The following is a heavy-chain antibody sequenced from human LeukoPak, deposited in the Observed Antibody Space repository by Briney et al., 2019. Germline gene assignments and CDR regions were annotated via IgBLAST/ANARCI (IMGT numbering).Heavy chain of an antibody. D-gene: IGHD2-15*01. J-gene: IGHJ5*02. CDR1: GASITSSHW. Sequence: PSETLSLTCAVSGASITSSHWWSWARQPPGKGLEWIGEINHGGRTNYNPSLKSRVTISVDTSKNQLSLKLTSVTAADTAVYYCARGRGRDWFDPWGQGTLVTVSS. CDR3: ARGRGRDWFDP. V-gene: IGHV4-4*02. CDR2: INHGGRT.